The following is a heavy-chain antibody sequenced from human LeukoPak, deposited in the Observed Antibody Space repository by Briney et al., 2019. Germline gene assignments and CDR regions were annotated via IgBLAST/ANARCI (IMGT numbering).Heavy chain of an antibody. CDR3: AKSTRIGGWYDVGGYWFDP. V-gene: IGHV3-23*01. D-gene: IGHD6-19*01. J-gene: IGHJ5*02. Sequence: SGGSLRLSCAASGFTFSSYAMSWVRQAPGKGLEWVSAISGSGGSTYYADSVKGRFTISRGNSKNTLYLQMNSLRAEDTAVYYCAKSTRIGGWYDVGGYWFDPWGQGTLVTVSS. CDR1: GFTFSSYA. CDR2: ISGSGGST.